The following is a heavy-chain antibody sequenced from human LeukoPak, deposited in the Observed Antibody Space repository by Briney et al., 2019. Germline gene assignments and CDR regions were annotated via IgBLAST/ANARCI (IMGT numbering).Heavy chain of an antibody. V-gene: IGHV3-30*02. CDR3: AKDQSSWYNFDY. Sequence: GGSLRLSCAASGFTFSNYAMHWVRQAPGKVLQWVAFIRYDGSDKFYADSVKGRFTISRDNSKNTLYLQMNSLRAEDTALYYCAKDQSSWYNFDYWGQGTLVTVSS. D-gene: IGHD6-13*01. J-gene: IGHJ4*02. CDR1: GFTFSNYA. CDR2: IRYDGSDK.